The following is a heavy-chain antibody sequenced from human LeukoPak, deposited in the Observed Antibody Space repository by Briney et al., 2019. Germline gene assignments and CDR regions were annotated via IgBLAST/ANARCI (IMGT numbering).Heavy chain of an antibody. J-gene: IGHJ5*02. CDR2: INHSGST. D-gene: IGHD3-22*01. V-gene: IGHV4-34*01. CDR1: GGSFSGYY. Sequence: SETLSLSCAVYGGSFSGYYWSWIRQPPGKGLEWIGEINHSGSTNYNPSLKSRVTISVDTSKNQFSLKLSSVTAADTAVYYCARTRIGRFDPWGQGTLVTVSS. CDR3: ARTRIGRFDP.